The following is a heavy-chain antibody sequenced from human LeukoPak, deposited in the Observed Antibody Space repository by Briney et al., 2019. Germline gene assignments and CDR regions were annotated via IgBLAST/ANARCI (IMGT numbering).Heavy chain of an antibody. V-gene: IGHV3-23*01. CDR3: AELGITMIGGV. J-gene: IGHJ6*04. CDR2: ISGSGGST. D-gene: IGHD3-10*02. Sequence: GGSLRLSCAASGFTFSSYGMSWVRQAPGKGLEWVSGISGSGGSTYYADSVKGRFTISRDNSKNTLYLRMNSLRAEGTAVYYCAELGITMIGGVWGKGTTVTISS. CDR1: GFTFSSYG.